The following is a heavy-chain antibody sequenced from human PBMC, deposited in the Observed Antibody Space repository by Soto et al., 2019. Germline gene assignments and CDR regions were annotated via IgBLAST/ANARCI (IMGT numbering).Heavy chain of an antibody. D-gene: IGHD1-26*01. Sequence: ASVKVSCKASGYTFTGYYMHWVRQAPGQGLEWMGWINPNSGGTNYAQKFQGWVTMTRDTSISTAYMELSRLRSDDTAVYYCARAVEMGPSPLGYYYGMDGWGQGTTVTVSS. CDR2: INPNSGGT. CDR3: ARAVEMGPSPLGYYYGMDG. J-gene: IGHJ6*02. V-gene: IGHV1-2*04. CDR1: GYTFTGYY.